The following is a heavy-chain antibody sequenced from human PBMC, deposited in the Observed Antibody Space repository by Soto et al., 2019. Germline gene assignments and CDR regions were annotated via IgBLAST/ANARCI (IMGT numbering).Heavy chain of an antibody. V-gene: IGHV4-59*11. Sequence: SETLSLTCTVSGDSISSHYWSWIRQPPGKGLEWIGFGSTKYNPSLKSRITISVDTSKNQFSLNPTSVTAADTAVYYCARVSTSASGSYYTLDYWGQGTLVTVSS. CDR1: GDSISSHY. CDR3: ARVSTSASGSYYTLDY. D-gene: IGHD3-10*01. J-gene: IGHJ4*02. CDR2: GST.